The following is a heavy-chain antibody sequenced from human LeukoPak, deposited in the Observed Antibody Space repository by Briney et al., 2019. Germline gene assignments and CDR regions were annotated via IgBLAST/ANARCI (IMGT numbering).Heavy chain of an antibody. Sequence: SETLSLTCTVSGGSISSYYWSWIRQPPGKGLEWIGYIYFSGSTNYNPSLKSRITISVDTPKNQFSLKMRSVTAADTAVYYCARPTSQLGSFDYWGQGTLVTVSS. CDR2: IYFSGST. D-gene: IGHD2/OR15-2a*01. J-gene: IGHJ4*02. CDR3: ARPTSQLGSFDY. V-gene: IGHV4-59*08. CDR1: GGSISSYY.